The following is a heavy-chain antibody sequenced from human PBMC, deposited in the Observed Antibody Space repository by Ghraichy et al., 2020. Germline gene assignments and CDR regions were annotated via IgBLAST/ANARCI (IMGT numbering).Heavy chain of an antibody. CDR1: GYTFTSYD. Sequence: ASVKVSCKTSGYTFTSYDINWVRQATGQGLEWMGWMNPNSGNTGYAQKFQGRVTMTRDTFISTAYMELSSLRSEDTAMYYCTRGRPASFDYWGQGTLVTVSS. CDR2: MNPNSGNT. J-gene: IGHJ4*02. CDR3: TRGRPASFDY. V-gene: IGHV1-8*01. D-gene: IGHD2-2*01.